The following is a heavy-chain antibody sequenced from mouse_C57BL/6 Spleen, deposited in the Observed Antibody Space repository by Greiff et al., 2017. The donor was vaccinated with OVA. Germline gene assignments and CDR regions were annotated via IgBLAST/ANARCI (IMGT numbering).Heavy chain of an antibody. J-gene: IGHJ1*03. CDR3: ARHEEEEGYDGYSSYWYFDV. Sequence: QVQLQQSGAELVKPGASVKLSCKASGYTFTEYTIHWVKQRSGQGLEWIGWFYPGSGSIKYNEKFKDKATLTADKSSSTVYMELSRLTSEDSAVYFCARHEEEEGYDGYSSYWYFDVWGTGTTVTVAS. CDR2: FYPGSGSI. V-gene: IGHV1-62-2*01. D-gene: IGHD2-3*01. CDR1: GYTFTEYT.